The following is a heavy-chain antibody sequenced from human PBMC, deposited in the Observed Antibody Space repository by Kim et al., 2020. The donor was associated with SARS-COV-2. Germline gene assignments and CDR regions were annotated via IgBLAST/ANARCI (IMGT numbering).Heavy chain of an antibody. D-gene: IGHD3-22*01. CDR3: ARAYYYDRNFDY. J-gene: IGHJ4*02. Sequence: YYNPSLKSRVTISLDTSKNQFSLKLSSVTAADTAVYYCARAYYYDRNFDYWGQGTLVTVSS. V-gene: IGHV4-31*02.